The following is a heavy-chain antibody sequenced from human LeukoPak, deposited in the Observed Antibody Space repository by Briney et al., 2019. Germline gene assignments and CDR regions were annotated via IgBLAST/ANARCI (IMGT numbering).Heavy chain of an antibody. D-gene: IGHD6-13*01. CDR2: IWYDGSSR. V-gene: IGHV3-33*03. Sequence: GGSLRLSCAASGFTFSSYGMHWVRQAPGKGMKWVAVIWYDGSSRYYADSVKGRFTISRDNSKNMFYLQMNSLRAEDTAVYYCAKDRLAFGGQQLVDYWGQGTLVTVSS. J-gene: IGHJ4*02. CDR3: AKDRLAFGGQQLVDY. CDR1: GFTFSSYG.